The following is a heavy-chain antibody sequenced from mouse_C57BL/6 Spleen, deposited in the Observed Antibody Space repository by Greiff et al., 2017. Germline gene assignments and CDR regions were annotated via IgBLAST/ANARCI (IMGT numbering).Heavy chain of an antibody. V-gene: IGHV1-82*01. CDR3: ARSAAHATFAY. D-gene: IGHD3-2*02. J-gene: IGHJ3*01. CDR2: IYPGDGDT. CDR1: GYAFSGSW. Sequence: VQLQQSGPELVKPGASVKISCKASGYAFSGSWMNWVKQRPGKGLEWIGRIYPGDGDTNYNGKFKGKATLTADKSSSTAYMQLSSLTSEDAAVYVCARSAAHATFAYWGQGTLVTVSA.